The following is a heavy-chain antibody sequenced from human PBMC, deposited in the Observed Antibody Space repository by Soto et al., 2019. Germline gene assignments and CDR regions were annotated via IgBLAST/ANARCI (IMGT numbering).Heavy chain of an antibody. D-gene: IGHD2-15*01. CDR3: ARRVVVLTSDWFDP. CDR1: SYTFVNYD. CDR2: ISVYNGNT. Sequence: QVQLVQSGAEVKKPGASVKVSCKASSYTFVNYDISWVRQAPGQGLEWMGWISVYNGNTNYAQKVQGRVTMTTDTSTSTAYVELRSLRSDDTAVYYCARRVVVLTSDWFDPWGQGTLVTVSS. V-gene: IGHV1-18*01. J-gene: IGHJ5*02.